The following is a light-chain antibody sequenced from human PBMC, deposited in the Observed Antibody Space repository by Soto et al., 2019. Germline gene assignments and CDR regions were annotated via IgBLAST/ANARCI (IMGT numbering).Light chain of an antibody. CDR2: GVR. CDR1: PNDIGTYDY. V-gene: IGLV2-14*01. J-gene: IGLJ1*01. CDR3: SSFTTNRLYV. Sequence: QSVLTQPTSVSGSPGQSIAISCTGNPNDIGTYDYVSWYQQHPGKSPRLLIFGVRIRPPGISSRFSGSKSGLTASLTISGLQPEDDADYYCSSFTTNRLYVFGPGTKVTVL.